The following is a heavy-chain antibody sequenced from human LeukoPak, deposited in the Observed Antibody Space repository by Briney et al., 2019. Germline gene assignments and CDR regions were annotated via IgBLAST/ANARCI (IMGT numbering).Heavy chain of an antibody. J-gene: IGHJ4*02. CDR3: AKSQDGGRLFHFDY. D-gene: IGHD1-26*01. CDR2: ISGCGGST. CDR1: GFSFSSYA. V-gene: IGHV3-23*01. Sequence: GGSLRLSCAASGFSFSSYAMSWVRQAPGKGLEWVSVISGCGGSTYSADSVKGRFTISRDNSKNTLYLQMNSLSAEDTAVYFCAKSQDGGRLFHFDYWGQGTLVTVSS.